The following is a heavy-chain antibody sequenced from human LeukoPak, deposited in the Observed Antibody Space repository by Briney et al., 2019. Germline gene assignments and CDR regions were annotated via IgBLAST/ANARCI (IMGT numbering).Heavy chain of an antibody. J-gene: IGHJ6*02. CDR3: ARDRRAVGATTFYYYGMDV. CDR1: GFTVSSNY. V-gene: IGHV3-66*01. D-gene: IGHD1-26*01. Sequence: GGSLRLSCAASGFTVSSNYMSWVRQAPGKGLERVSVIYSGGSTYYADSVKGRFTISRDNSKNTLYLQMNSLRAEDTAVYYCARDRRAVGATTFYYYGMDVWGQGTTVTVSS. CDR2: IYSGGST.